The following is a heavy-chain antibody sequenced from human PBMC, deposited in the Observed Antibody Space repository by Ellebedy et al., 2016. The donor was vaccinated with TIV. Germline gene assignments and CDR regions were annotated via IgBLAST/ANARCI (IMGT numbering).Heavy chain of an antibody. J-gene: IGHJ3*02. CDR1: GGTFSSYA. CDR2: IIPIIGIA. Sequence: AASVKVSCKASGGTFSSYAISWVRQAPGQGLEWMGRIIPIIGIANYAQKFQGRVTITADKSTSTAYMELSSLRSEDTAVYYCARAYCSSTSCRGDAFDIWGQGTMVTVSS. CDR3: ARAYCSSTSCRGDAFDI. V-gene: IGHV1-69*04. D-gene: IGHD2-2*01.